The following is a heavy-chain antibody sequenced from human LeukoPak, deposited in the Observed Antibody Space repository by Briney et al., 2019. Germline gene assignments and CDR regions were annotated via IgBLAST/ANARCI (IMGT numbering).Heavy chain of an antibody. D-gene: IGHD3-16*01. J-gene: IGHJ4*02. CDR2: INHSGST. V-gene: IGHV4-34*01. CDR3: ARIEPGRLGFDY. Sequence: SETLSLTCAVYGESFSGNYWNWIRQPPGKGLEWIGEINHSGSTNYNPPLKSRVTISVDTSKNQFSLKLSSVTAADTAVYYCARIEPGRLGFDYWGQGTLVTVSS. CDR1: GESFSGNY.